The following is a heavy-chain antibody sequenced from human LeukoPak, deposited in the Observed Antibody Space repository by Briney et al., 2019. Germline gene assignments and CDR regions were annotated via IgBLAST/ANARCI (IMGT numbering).Heavy chain of an antibody. D-gene: IGHD3-10*01. CDR3: ARDLFRFGSPDAFDI. CDR1: GGSISSYY. CDR2: IYYSGST. J-gene: IGHJ3*02. Sequence: SETLSLTCTVSGGSISSYYWSWIRQPPGKGLEWIGYIYYSGSTNYNPSLKSRVTISVDTSKNQFSLKLSSVTAADTAVYYCARDLFRFGSPDAFDIWGQGTMVTVSS. V-gene: IGHV4-59*01.